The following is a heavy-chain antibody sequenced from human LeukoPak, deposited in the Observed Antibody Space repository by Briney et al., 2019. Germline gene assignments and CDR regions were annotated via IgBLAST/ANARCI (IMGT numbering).Heavy chain of an antibody. Sequence: GGSLRLSCAASGFTFSDYYMSWIRQAPGKGLEWVSYISSSGSTIYYADSVKGRFTISRDNAKNSLYLQMNSLRAEDTAVYCCARVVPAAIDWFDPWGQGTLVTVSS. D-gene: IGHD2-2*01. CDR3: ARVVPAAIDWFDP. CDR2: ISSSGSTI. CDR1: GFTFSDYY. V-gene: IGHV3-11*01. J-gene: IGHJ5*02.